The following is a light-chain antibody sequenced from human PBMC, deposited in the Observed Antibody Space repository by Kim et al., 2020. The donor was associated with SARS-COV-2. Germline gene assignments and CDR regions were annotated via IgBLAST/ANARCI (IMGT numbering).Light chain of an antibody. CDR1: QSVNSN. J-gene: IGKJ4*01. V-gene: IGKV3-11*01. Sequence: EIVLTQSPATLSLSPGERATLSCRASQSVNSNFAWYQPKPGQAPRLLIYDASKRATGVPARFSGSGFGTDFTLTISRLEPEDFAVYICLQRSNWPLTFGGGTKVDIK. CDR3: LQRSNWPLT. CDR2: DAS.